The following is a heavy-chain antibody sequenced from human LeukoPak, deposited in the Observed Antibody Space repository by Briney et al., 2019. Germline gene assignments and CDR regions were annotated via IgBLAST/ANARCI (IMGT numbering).Heavy chain of an antibody. J-gene: IGHJ1*01. CDR3: ATCQGPYYDSSGYPSGGYFQH. Sequence: ASVKVSCKASGGTFSSYAISWVRQAPGQGLEWMGGIIPIFGTANYAQKFQGRVTITADESTSTAYMELSSLRSEDTAVYYCATCQGPYYDSSGYPSGGYFQHWGQGTLVTVSS. CDR1: GGTFSSYA. V-gene: IGHV1-69*13. D-gene: IGHD3-22*01. CDR2: IIPIFGTA.